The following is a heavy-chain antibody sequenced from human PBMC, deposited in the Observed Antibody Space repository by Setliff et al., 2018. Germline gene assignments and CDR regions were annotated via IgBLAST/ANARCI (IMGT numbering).Heavy chain of an antibody. CDR2: IGGRGIST. CDR1: GFTFGDFA. V-gene: IGHV3-23*01. CDR3: TRDFWPESSGFAFGQ. J-gene: IGHJ4*02. Sequence: GGSLRLSCAASGFTFGDFAMTWVRQAPGKGLEWVSGIGGRGISTYYADSVKGRFIISRDDSKSIAYLRMNSLKIEDTAVYYCTRDFWPESSGFAFGQWGQGTLVTVSS. D-gene: IGHD3-22*01.